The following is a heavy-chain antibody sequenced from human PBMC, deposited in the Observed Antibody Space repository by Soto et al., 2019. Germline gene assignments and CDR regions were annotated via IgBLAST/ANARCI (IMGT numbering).Heavy chain of an antibody. CDR1: GGTFSSYA. CDR3: ARDVVDTAMVPWFDP. Sequence: SVKVSCKASGGTFSSYAISWVRQAPGQGLEWMGGIIPIFGTANYAQRFQGRVTITADESTSTAYMELSSLRSEDTAVYYCARDVVDTAMVPWFDPWGQGTLVTVSS. D-gene: IGHD5-18*01. V-gene: IGHV1-69*13. CDR2: IIPIFGTA. J-gene: IGHJ5*02.